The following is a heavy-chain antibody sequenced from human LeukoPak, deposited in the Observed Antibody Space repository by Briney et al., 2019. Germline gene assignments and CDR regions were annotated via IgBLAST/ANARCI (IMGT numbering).Heavy chain of an antibody. CDR2: IYSGGST. Sequence: GGSLRLSCAASGFTVSSNYMSWLRQAPGQGLEWVSVIYSGGSTYYADSVKGRFTISRDNSKNTLYLQMNSLRAEDTAVYYCARDSSTMEVYFQHWGQGTLVTVSS. V-gene: IGHV3-53*01. CDR1: GFTVSSNY. D-gene: IGHD3-10*01. J-gene: IGHJ1*01. CDR3: ARDSSTMEVYFQH.